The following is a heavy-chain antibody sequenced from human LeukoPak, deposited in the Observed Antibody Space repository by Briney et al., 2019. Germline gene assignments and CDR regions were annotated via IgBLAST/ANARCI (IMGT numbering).Heavy chain of an antibody. V-gene: IGHV4-34*01. CDR3: AIGHAYGVPVVGGLFQI. J-gene: IGHJ3*02. CDR2: INHSGGT. CDR1: GGSFSGYC. Sequence: PSETLSLTCAVYGGSFSGYCWSWIRQPPGKGLEWIGEINHSGGTKYNPSLKSRVTISVDTSKNQSSLKLSSVTAAGTAVYYWAIGHAYGVPVVGGLFQIWGQGTMVTVSS. D-gene: IGHD4-17*01.